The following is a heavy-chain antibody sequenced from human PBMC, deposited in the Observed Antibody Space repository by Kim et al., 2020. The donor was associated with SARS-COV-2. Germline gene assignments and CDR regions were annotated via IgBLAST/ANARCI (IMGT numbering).Heavy chain of an antibody. CDR3: ARANTYYDFWSGYYTSDA. V-gene: IGHV4-59*08. Sequence: SETLSLTCTVSGGSISSYSWSWIRQPPGKGLEWVGCIYYSGSTNYNPSLKSRVTISVDTSKNQFSLKLSSVTAADTAVYYCARANTYYDFWSGYYTSDA. D-gene: IGHD3-3*01. J-gene: IGHJ3*01. CDR1: GGSISSYS. CDR2: IYYSGST.